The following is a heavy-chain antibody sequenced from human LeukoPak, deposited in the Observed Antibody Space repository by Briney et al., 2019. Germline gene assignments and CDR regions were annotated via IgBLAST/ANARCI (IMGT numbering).Heavy chain of an antibody. CDR1: GFTFSDHY. V-gene: IGHV3-73*01. J-gene: IGHJ4*02. CDR3: TSWVAAIRDYFDY. Sequence: GGSLRLSCAASGFTFSDHYMDWVRQASGKGLEWVGRIRSKANSYATAYAASVKGRFTISRDDSKNTAYLQMNSLKTEDTAVYYCTSWVAAIRDYFDYWGQGTLVTVSS. D-gene: IGHD2-15*01. CDR2: IRSKANSYAT.